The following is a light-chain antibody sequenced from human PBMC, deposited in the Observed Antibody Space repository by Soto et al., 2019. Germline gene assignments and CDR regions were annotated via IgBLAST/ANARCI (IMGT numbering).Light chain of an antibody. CDR2: MVS. J-gene: IGLJ1*01. CDR1: SSDVGNYNY. CDR3: TSPTPGSLYV. V-gene: IGLV2-14*01. Sequence: QSVLTQPASVSGSPGQSITISCTGTSSDVGNYNYVSWYQQYPGRVPKLLIYMVSNRASGVSNRVSGSKSGNTASLTISGLQAEDEADYFCTSPTPGSLYVFGSGTKVTV.